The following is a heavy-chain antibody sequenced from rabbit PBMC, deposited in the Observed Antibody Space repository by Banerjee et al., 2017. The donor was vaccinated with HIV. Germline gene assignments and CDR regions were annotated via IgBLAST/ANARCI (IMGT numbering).Heavy chain of an antibody. CDR2: IDTGSGST. CDR3: ARANGDNDYWFYFKL. J-gene: IGHJ4*01. Sequence: QEQLVESGGGLVQPEGSLTLTCKASGFSLSGGQNMCWVRQAPGKGLEWIACIDTGSGSTYYASWAKGRFTISKTSTTVDLQMTSLTAADTATYFCARANGDNDYWFYFKLWGQGTLVTVS. V-gene: IGHV1S45*01. D-gene: IGHD2-1*01. CDR1: GFSLSGGQN.